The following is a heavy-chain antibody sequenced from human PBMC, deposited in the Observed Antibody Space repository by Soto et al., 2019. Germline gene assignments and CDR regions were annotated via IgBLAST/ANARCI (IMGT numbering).Heavy chain of an antibody. CDR2: INSDGSST. J-gene: IGHJ3*02. V-gene: IGHV3-74*01. Sequence: GGSLRLSCAASGFTFSSYWMHWVRQAPGKGLVWVSCINSDGSSTSYADSVKGRFTISRDNAKNTLYLQMNSLRAEDTAVYYCASPGYSSSFSAFDIWGQGTMVTVSS. CDR1: GFTFSSYW. CDR3: ASPGYSSSFSAFDI. D-gene: IGHD6-13*01.